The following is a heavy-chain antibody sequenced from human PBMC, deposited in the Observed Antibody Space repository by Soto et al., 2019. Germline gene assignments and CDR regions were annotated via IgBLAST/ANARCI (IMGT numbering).Heavy chain of an antibody. V-gene: IGHV3-15*01. CDR2: IKSKTDGGTT. J-gene: IGHJ4*02. CDR1: GFTFSNAW. CDR3: TTALPLYCTNGVCYPNDY. Sequence: EVQLVESGGGLVKPGGSLRLSCAASGFTFSNAWMSWVRQAPGKGLEWVGRIKSKTDGGTTDYAAPVKGRFTISRDDSKNTLYLQMNSLKTEDTAVYYCTTALPLYCTNGVCYPNDYWGQGTLVTVSS. D-gene: IGHD2-8*01.